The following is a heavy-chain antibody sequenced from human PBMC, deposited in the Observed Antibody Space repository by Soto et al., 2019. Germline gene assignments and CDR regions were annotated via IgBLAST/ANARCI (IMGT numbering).Heavy chain of an antibody. J-gene: IGHJ6*01. CDR3: ASIRDGYNLDYCYGMDG. CDR2: IIPILGTA. CDR1: GGTFNSYA. D-gene: IGHD5-18*01. V-gene: IGHV1-69*12. Sequence: QVQLVQSGAEVKKPGSSVKVSCKASGGTFNSYAISWVRQAPGQGLECMGGIIPILGTANYAQKFQGRVTITAEETTSTAYMELSSLRSENTAVYYCASIRDGYNLDYCYGMDGWGQGTTVNVSS.